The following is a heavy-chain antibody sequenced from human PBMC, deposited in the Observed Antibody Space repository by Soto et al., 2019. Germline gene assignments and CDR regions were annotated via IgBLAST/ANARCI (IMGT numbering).Heavy chain of an antibody. J-gene: IGHJ6*02. D-gene: IGHD2-21*02. CDR2: IVPIFGTA. CDR3: ASHNCGGDCQSYYYYYGMDV. CDR1: GGTFSSYA. V-gene: IGHV1-69*13. Sequence: GASVKVSCKASGGTFSSYAISWVRQAPGQGLEWMGGIVPIFGTANYAQKFQGRVTITADESTSTAYMELSSLRSEDTAVYYCASHNCGGDCQSYYYYYGMDVWGQGTTVTVSS.